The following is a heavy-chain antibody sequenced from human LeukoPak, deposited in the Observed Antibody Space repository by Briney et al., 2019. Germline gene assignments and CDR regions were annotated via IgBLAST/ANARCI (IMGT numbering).Heavy chain of an antibody. Sequence: GGSLRLSCAASGFTFSSNWMHWVRQAPGKGLVWVSRINRDGSSTIYADSVKGRFTISRDNAKNTLYLQMNSLTAEDTAVYYCARDLWGAGDCWGQGTLVTVSS. D-gene: IGHD1-26*01. J-gene: IGHJ4*02. CDR3: ARDLWGAGDC. V-gene: IGHV3-74*01. CDR1: GFTFSSNW. CDR2: INRDGSST.